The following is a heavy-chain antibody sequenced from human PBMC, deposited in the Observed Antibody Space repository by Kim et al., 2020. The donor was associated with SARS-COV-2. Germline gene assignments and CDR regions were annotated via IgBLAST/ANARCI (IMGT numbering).Heavy chain of an antibody. V-gene: IGHV4-34*01. CDR3: ARRGVRGVHFPGFSFGKGAPTYNGMDV. CDR1: GGSFSGYY. Sequence: SETLSLTCAVYGGSFSGYYWSWIRQPPGKGLEWIGEINHSGSTNYNPSLKSRVTISVDTSKNQFSLKLSSVTAADTAVYYCARRGVRGVHFPGFSFGKGAPTYNGMDVWGQGTTVTVSS. CDR2: INHSGST. D-gene: IGHD3-10*01. J-gene: IGHJ6*02.